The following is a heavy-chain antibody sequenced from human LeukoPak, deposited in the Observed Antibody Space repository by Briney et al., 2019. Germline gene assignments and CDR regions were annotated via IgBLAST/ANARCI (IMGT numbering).Heavy chain of an antibody. CDR3: AKGSSSGWPYFFDY. CDR1: GFTFSSYA. CDR2: ISGGSGSST. J-gene: IGHJ4*02. D-gene: IGHD6-19*01. Sequence: PGGSLRLSCAASGFTFSSYAMSWVRQVPGKGLEWFSAISGGSGSSTYYADAAKGRFTISRDNSKTTLYLQMNSLRAEDTAVYYCAKGSSSGWPYFFDYWGQGTLVTVSS. V-gene: IGHV3-23*01.